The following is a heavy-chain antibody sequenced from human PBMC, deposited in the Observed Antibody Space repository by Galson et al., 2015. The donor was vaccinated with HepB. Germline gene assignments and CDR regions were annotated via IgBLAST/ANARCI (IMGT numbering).Heavy chain of an antibody. CDR2: TYYRSTWHY. V-gene: IGHV6-1*01. Sequence: CAISGDSVSSSGVGWYWTRQSPSRGLEWLGATYYRSTWHYDYAVSVKSRISLIPDTANNQFSLQLHPVTPEDTAVYYCARGFRNAFDIWGQGTVVTVSS. CDR1: GDSVSSSGVG. CDR3: ARGFRNAFDI. J-gene: IGHJ3*02.